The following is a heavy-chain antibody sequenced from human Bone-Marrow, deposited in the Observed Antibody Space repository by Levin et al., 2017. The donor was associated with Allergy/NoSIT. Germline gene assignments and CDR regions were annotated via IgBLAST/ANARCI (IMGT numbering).Heavy chain of an antibody. J-gene: IGHJ4*02. V-gene: IGHV3-7*01. CDR2: VKRDGTEK. CDR3: SRNKWP. Sequence: SGGSLRLSCIASGFTFTDVWMSWVRQAPGKGPEWVANVKRDGTEKYYLDSVKGRFTISRDNAKNSVYLQMNNLRVEDTAVYYCSRNKWPWGQGTQVTVSS. D-gene: IGHD5-12*01. CDR1: GFTFTDVW.